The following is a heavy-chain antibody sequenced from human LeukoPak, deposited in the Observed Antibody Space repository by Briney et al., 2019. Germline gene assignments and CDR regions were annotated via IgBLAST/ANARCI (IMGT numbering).Heavy chain of an antibody. CDR1: GYTFTGYY. V-gene: IGHV1-2*02. CDR3: ARGVGSTAVLDH. CDR2: INPKNGTT. D-gene: IGHD1-26*01. J-gene: IGHJ4*02. Sequence: ASVKVSCKASGYTFTGYYIFWMRQAPGQGLEWMGWINPKNGTTKYAQKSQGRVTLTRDTSISTEYMEISRVTYDDTAVYFCARGVGSTAVLDHWGQGTLVTVSS.